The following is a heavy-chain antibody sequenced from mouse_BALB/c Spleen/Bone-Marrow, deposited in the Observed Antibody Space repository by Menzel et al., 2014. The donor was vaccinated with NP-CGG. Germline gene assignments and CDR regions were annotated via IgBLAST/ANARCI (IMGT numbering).Heavy chain of an antibody. V-gene: IGHV14-3*02. J-gene: IGHJ4*01. CDR1: GFNIKDTY. CDR2: IDPANGNT. CDR3: ARWEYYAMDY. D-gene: IGHD4-1*01. Sequence: EVKLMESGAELVKPGASVKLSCTASGFNIKDTYMHWVKQRPEQGLERIGRIDPANGNTKYDPKFQGKATITADTSSNTAYLQLSSLTSEDTAVYYCARWEYYAMDYWGQGTSVTVSS.